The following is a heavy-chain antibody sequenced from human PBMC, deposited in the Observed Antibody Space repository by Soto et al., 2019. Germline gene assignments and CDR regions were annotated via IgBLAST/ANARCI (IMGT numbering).Heavy chain of an antibody. V-gene: IGHV1-18*01. CDR2: INAYNGNT. J-gene: IGHJ4*02. CDR1: GYMFTSYG. Sequence: ASVKVSCKAFGYMFTSYGIGWARQAPGQGLEWMGWINAYNGNTNYAQNFQGRVTLTTDTSTSTAYMELRSLRSNDTAVYYCAVSSGWYRNRLXDYWGQGTLVTVSS. D-gene: IGHD6-19*01. CDR3: AVSSGWYRNRLXDY.